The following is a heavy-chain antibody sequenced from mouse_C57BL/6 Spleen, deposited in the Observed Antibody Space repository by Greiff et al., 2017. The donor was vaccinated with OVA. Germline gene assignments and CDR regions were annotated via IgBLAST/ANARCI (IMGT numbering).Heavy chain of an antibody. CDR2: FYPGSGSI. CDR1: GYTFTEYT. CDR3: ARHGRDYYGSSIYAMDY. J-gene: IGHJ4*01. D-gene: IGHD1-1*01. Sequence: VQLQQSGAELVKPGASVKLSCKASGYTFTEYTIHWVKQRSGQGLEWIGWFYPGSGSIKYNEKFKAKATLTADKSSSTVYMELSRLSSEDSAVYFCARHGRDYYGSSIYAMDYWGQGTSDTVSS. V-gene: IGHV1-62-2*01.